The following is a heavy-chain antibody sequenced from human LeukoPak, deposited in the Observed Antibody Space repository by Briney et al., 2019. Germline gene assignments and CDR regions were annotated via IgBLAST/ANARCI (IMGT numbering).Heavy chain of an antibody. CDR3: ARGGYDFPYYYGMDV. CDR1: GFSLSNYW. CDR2: IKQDGSEK. J-gene: IGHJ6*02. Sequence: PGGSLRLSCAASGFSLSNYWMNWVRQAPGKGLEWVANIKQDGSEKNYVDSVKGRFSISRDNSKNTLYLQMNSLRAEDTAVYYCARGGYDFPYYYGMDVWGQGTTVTVSS. D-gene: IGHD5-12*01. V-gene: IGHV3-7*01.